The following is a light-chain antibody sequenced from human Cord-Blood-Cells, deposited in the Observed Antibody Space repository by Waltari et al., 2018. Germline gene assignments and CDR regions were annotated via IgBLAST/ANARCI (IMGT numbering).Light chain of an antibody. CDR1: QSVLYSTNNKNY. J-gene: IGKJ1*01. Sequence: DIVMNQSQDSLAVSLGDRATINCKSSQSVLYSTNNKNYLAWYQQKPGQPHTLLIYWAPTRESGVPDRFSGSGSGTDFTLTISSLQAEDVAVYYCQQYYSTPPTFGQGTKVEIK. CDR2: WAP. CDR3: QQYYSTPPT. V-gene: IGKV4-1*01.